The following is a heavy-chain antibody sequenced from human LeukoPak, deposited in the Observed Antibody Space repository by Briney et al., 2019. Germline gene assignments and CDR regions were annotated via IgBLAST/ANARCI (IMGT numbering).Heavy chain of an antibody. CDR2: IRSKAYGGPT. J-gene: IGHJ3*02. V-gene: IGHV3-49*03. CDR1: GFTFGDYA. Sequence: GGSLRLSCTASGFTFGDYAMNWFRQAPGKGLEWAGVIRSKAYGGPTEYAASVKGRFTISRDDSKSIAYLQMNSLKTEDTAVYYCTRDQLLPASTDTFDIWGRGTMVTVSS. D-gene: IGHD2-2*01. CDR3: TRDQLLPASTDTFDI.